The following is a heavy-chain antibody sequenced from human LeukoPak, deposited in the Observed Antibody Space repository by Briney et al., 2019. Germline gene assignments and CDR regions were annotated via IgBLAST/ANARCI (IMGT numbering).Heavy chain of an antibody. V-gene: IGHV4-34*01. Sequence: SETLSLTCAVYGGSFSGYYWSWIRQPPGKGLEWIGEINHSGSTNYNPSLKSRVTISVDTSKNQFSLKLSSVTAADTAVYYCARNPGDYSSRYWFDPWGQGTLVTVSS. CDR2: INHSGST. CDR1: GGSFSGYY. J-gene: IGHJ5*02. CDR3: ARNPGDYSSRYWFDP. D-gene: IGHD6-13*01.